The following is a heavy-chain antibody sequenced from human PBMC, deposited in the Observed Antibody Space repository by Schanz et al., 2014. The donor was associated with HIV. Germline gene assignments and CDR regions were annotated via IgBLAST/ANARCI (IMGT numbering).Heavy chain of an antibody. CDR3: ARFRTSSSSFYFYYYGLDV. J-gene: IGHJ6*02. V-gene: IGHV1-69*01. CDR1: GDSFSNLG. D-gene: IGHD6-6*01. CDR2: NIPLFGAT. Sequence: QVQLVQSGAEVKKPGSSVKISCKASGDSFSNLGINWVRQAPGQGLEWMGGNIPLFGATNYAPKFQDRVTIIADEAASTAYMELNSLRSEDTAVYYCARFRTSSSSFYFYYYGLDVWGQGTTVAVSS.